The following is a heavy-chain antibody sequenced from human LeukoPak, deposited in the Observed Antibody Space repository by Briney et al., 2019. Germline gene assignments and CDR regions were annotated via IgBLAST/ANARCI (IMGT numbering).Heavy chain of an antibody. Sequence: SETLPLTCTVSGGSISSYYWSWIRQPPGKGLEWIGYIYYSGSTNYNPSLKSRVTISVDTSKNQFSLKLSSVTAADTAVYYCARTAGSGSYLYPDYWGQGTLVTVSS. CDR3: ARTAGSGSYLYPDY. D-gene: IGHD1-26*01. V-gene: IGHV4-59*01. CDR1: GGSISSYY. CDR2: IYYSGST. J-gene: IGHJ4*02.